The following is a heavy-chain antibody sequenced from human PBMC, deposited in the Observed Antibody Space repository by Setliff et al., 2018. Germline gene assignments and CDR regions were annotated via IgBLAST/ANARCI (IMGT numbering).Heavy chain of an antibody. CDR1: GLSFSDYY. D-gene: IGHD3-22*01. Sequence: PGGSLRLSCAASGLSFSDYYMMWIRQAPGKGLEWVSYISNDAYTIHYADSMKGRLTISRDNSKNSVFLQMNGLRVEDTAVYYCARVHYETSTYSPTLFDHWGQGALVTVSS. J-gene: IGHJ4*02. CDR2: ISNDAYTI. CDR3: ARVHYETSTYSPTLFDH. V-gene: IGHV3-11*01.